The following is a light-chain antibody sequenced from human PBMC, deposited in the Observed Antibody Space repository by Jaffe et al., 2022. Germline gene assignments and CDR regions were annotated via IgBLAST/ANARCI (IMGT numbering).Light chain of an antibody. J-gene: IGKJ4*01. CDR1: QSLLHSNGYNY. CDR2: LGS. V-gene: IGKV2-28*01. Sequence: DIVMTQSPLSLPVTPGEPASISCRSSQSLLHSNGYNYLDWYLQKPGQSPQLLIYLGSNRASGVPDRFSGSGSGTDFTLKISRVEAEDVGVYYCMQALQTPPGPPLTFGGGTKVEIK. CDR3: MQALQTPPGPPLT.